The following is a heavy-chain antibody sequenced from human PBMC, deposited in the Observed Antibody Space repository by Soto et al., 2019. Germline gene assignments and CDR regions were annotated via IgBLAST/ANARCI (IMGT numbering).Heavy chain of an antibody. CDR2: INPGNGNT. Sequence: ASAQVYWDASVYSFNRYGMKCVRSAPGRGLEWMGWINPGNGNTKDSQKFQGRVIIERDTSASTAYMELSSLRSEDTAVYYCARGGYFDSSNYLAYWGLGNLVTVS. CDR1: VYSFNRYG. J-gene: IGHJ4*02. CDR3: ARGGYFDSSNYLAY. V-gene: IGHV1-3*01. D-gene: IGHD3-22*01.